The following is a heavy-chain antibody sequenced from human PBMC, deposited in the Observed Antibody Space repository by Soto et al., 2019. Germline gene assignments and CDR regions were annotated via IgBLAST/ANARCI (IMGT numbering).Heavy chain of an antibody. CDR3: ATATWNGDYNDH. J-gene: IGHJ4*02. CDR2: IWYDGSNK. D-gene: IGHD1-1*01. CDR1: GFTFSNSG. Sequence: QVHLVESGGGVVQPGRSLRLSCVASGFTFSNSGMHWVRQAPGKGLEWVANIWYDGSNKYYADSVKGRFTISRDNSKNTLYLQMNSLRAEDTAVYSCATATWNGDYNDHWGQGTLVTVSS. V-gene: IGHV3-33*01.